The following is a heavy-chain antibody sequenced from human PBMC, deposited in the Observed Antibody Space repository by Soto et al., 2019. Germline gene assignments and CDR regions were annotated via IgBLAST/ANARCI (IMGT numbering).Heavy chain of an antibody. CDR1: GGSFSGYY. D-gene: IGHD3-3*01. CDR2: INHSGST. Sequence: QVQLQQWGAGLLNPSEPLSLTCAVYGGSFSGYYWSWIRQPPGKGLEWIGEINHSGSTNYNPSLKSRVTISIDTSKNQFSLKLSSVTAADTAVYYCARGRAVRFLEWFGHRSYGMDVWGQGTTVTVSS. V-gene: IGHV4-34*01. J-gene: IGHJ6*02. CDR3: ARGRAVRFLEWFGHRSYGMDV.